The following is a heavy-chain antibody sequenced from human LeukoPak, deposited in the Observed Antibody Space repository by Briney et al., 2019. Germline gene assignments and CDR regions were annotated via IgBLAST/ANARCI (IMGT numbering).Heavy chain of an antibody. D-gene: IGHD4-17*01. CDR1: VYTLTELS. CDR3: ATALGGDYVGDAFDI. V-gene: IGHV1-24*01. J-gene: IGHJ3*02. Sequence: ASVKVSCKASVYTLTELSMHWVRQAPGKGLEWMGGFDPEDGETIYAQKFQGRVTMTEDTSTDTAYMELSSLRSEDTAVYYCATALGGDYVGDAFDIWGQGTMVTVSS. CDR2: FDPEDGET.